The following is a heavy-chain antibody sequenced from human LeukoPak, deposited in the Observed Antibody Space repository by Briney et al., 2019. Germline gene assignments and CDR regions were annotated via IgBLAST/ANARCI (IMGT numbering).Heavy chain of an antibody. D-gene: IGHD7-27*01. CDR3: AKVGKHDAFDI. J-gene: IGHJ3*02. V-gene: IGHV3-30*18. CDR2: ISYDGSNK. CDR1: GFTFSSYG. Sequence: PGGSVRLSCAASGFTFSSYGMHWVRQAPGKGLEWVAVISYDGSNKYYADSVKGRFTISRDNSKNTLYLQMNSLRAEDTAVYYCAKVGKHDAFDIWGQGTMVTVSS.